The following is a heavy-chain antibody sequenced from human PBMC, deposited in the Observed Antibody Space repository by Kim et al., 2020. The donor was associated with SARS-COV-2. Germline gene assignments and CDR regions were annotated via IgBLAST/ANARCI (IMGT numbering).Heavy chain of an antibody. CDR3: AREWGGTNDFFDY. Sequence: NYTPSFEGHVTISADKTISTAYLQWSSLRASDTAMYYCAREWGGTNDFFDYWGHGTPVTVSS. J-gene: IGHJ4*01. D-gene: IGHD1-1*01. V-gene: IGHV5-10-1*01.